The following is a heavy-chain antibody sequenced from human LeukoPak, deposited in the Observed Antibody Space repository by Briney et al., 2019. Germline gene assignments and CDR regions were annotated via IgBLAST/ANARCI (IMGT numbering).Heavy chain of an antibody. CDR2: ISYDGSNK. V-gene: IGHV3-30*18. Sequence: GGSLRLSCAASGFTFSSYGMHWVRQAPGKGLEWVAVISYDGSNKYYADSVKGRFTISRDNSKNTLYLQMNSLRAEDTAVYYCAKFPTVGVRGASDNWFDPWGQGTLVTVSS. CDR1: GFTFSSYG. J-gene: IGHJ5*02. CDR3: AKFPTVGVRGASDNWFDP. D-gene: IGHD3-10*01.